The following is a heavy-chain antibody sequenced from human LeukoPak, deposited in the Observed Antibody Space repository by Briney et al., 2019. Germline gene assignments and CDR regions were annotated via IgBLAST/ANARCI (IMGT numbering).Heavy chain of an antibody. CDR2: IKQDGSEK. Sequence: GGSLRLSCAASGFTFSSYWMSWVCQAPGKGLEWVANIKQDGSEKYYVDSVKGRFTISRDNAKNSLYLQMNSLRAEDTAVYYCARLVFRDWFDPWGQGTLVTVSS. V-gene: IGHV3-7*01. CDR1: GFTFSSYW. J-gene: IGHJ5*02. D-gene: IGHD3-10*01. CDR3: ARLVFRDWFDP.